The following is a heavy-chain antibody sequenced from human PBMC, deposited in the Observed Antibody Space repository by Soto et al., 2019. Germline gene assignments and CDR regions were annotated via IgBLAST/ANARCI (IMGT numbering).Heavy chain of an antibody. D-gene: IGHD3-22*01. V-gene: IGHV3-33*01. CDR1: GFSLSRYG. Sequence: PGGSLRLSCSASGFSLSRYGLHWVRQAPGKGREWVAGLWSNGIKTSYTDSVQGRFTISRDTSKNILYLQMDSLGAEDTAVYYCARDLYYWSLLIDHWGQGTLVTVSS. CDR3: ARDLYYWSLLIDH. J-gene: IGHJ4*02. CDR2: LWSNGIKT.